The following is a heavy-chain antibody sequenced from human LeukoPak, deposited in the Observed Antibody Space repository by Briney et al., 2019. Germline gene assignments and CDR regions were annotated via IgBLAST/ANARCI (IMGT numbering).Heavy chain of an antibody. CDR1: GYTFTGYY. Sequence: ASVKVSCKASGYTFTGYYIHRVRQAPEQGLEWMGWINPNSGGTNYAQKFQGSVTMTRDTSISTAYMELSRLRSDDTAVYYCAREGTSQLANAFDIWGQGTMVTVSS. V-gene: IGHV1-2*02. D-gene: IGHD2-2*01. CDR3: AREGTSQLANAFDI. J-gene: IGHJ3*02. CDR2: INPNSGGT.